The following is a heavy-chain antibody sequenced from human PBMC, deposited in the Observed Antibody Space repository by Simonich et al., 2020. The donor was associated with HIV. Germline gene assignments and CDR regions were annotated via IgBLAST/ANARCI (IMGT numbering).Heavy chain of an antibody. D-gene: IGHD6-19*01. Sequence: QLQLQESGPGLVKPSETLSLTCTVSGGSISSSSYYWGWIRPPPGKGLELIGSIYYYGRTSYNPALKSRVTISVDTSKNQFSLRLTSLTAADTAVYYCARRGRIAVTGYYFDYWGQGTLVTVSS. CDR1: GGSISSSSYY. CDR2: IYYYGRT. J-gene: IGHJ4*02. V-gene: IGHV4-39*01. CDR3: ARRGRIAVTGYYFDY.